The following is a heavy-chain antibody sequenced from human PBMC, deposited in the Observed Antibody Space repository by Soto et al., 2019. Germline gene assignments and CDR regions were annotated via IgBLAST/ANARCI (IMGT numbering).Heavy chain of an antibody. CDR3: AKDTMKSIAARYFDY. D-gene: IGHD6-6*01. CDR2: ISYDGSNK. V-gene: IGHV3-30*18. Sequence: GGSLRLSCAASGFTFSSYGMHWVRQAPGKGLEWVAVISYDGSNKYYADSVKGRFTISRDNSKNTLYMQMNSLRAEDTAVYYCAKDTMKSIAARYFDYWGQGTLVTVSS. J-gene: IGHJ4*02. CDR1: GFTFSSYG.